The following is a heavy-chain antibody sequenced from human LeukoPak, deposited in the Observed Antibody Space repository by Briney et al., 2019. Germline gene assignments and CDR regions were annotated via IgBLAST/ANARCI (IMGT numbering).Heavy chain of an antibody. CDR3: ARGYDYPHWCEP. CDR2: IYYSEST. J-gene: IGHJ5*02. Sequence: SEILSLTCTVSGGSISSGGYCWGWIRHPPGKGLEGIGYIYYSESTYNNPSLKRRVTISVDTAKNQFSLKLSSVTAADTAVYYCARGYDYPHWCEPWGEGTLVTVSS. D-gene: IGHD5-12*01. CDR1: GGSISSGGYC. V-gene: IGHV4-30-4*01.